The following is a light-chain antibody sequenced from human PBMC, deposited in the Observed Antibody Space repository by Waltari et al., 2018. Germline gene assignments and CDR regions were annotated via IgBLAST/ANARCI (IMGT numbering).Light chain of an antibody. V-gene: IGKV2-28*01. J-gene: IGKJ2*01. CDR3: MQSLQSPPYT. Sequence: DIVMTQSPLSPPVTPGKPASISCRSSQSLLHSNGKNYLDWYVQKPGQSPQLLIYLGSNRASGVPDRFSGSGSGTEFTLKISRVEADDVGIYYCMQSLQSPPYTFGQGTKLEIK. CDR1: QSLLHSNGKNY. CDR2: LGS.